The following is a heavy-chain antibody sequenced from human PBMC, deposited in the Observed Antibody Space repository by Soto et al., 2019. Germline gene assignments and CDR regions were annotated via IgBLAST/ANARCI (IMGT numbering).Heavy chain of an antibody. CDR2: ISSDGSKK. D-gene: IGHD2-15*01. Sequence: QVQLVESGGGVVQPGRSLRLSCVASGFTFSNNAIHWVRQAPGKGMEWVAVISSDGSKKYYADSVKGRFTISRDNSKNPLYLQINSLRAEDTAVYYCAMDLYGGSSRFDYWGHGTLVTVSS. CDR1: GFTFSNNA. J-gene: IGHJ4*01. CDR3: AMDLYGGSSRFDY. V-gene: IGHV3-30*03.